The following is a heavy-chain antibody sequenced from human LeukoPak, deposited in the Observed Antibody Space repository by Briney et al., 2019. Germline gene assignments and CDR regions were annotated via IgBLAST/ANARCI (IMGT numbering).Heavy chain of an antibody. D-gene: IGHD3-16*01. CDR1: GFNLRSFA. CDR3: ARGDTRLGGAFDV. Sequence: GGALRPSCAASGFNLRSFAIHWVREAPGKGLEYVSATSGDGGTTFCASSLQGRCTISRDNSNQMVYLQLGGLKIEDMGLYYCARGDTRLGGAFDVWGQGTMVTASP. J-gene: IGHJ3*01. V-gene: IGHV3-64*01. CDR2: TSGDGGTT.